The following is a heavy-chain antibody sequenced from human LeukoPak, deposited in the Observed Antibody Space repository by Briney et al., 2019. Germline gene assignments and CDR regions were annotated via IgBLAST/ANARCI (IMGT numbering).Heavy chain of an antibody. Sequence: GGSLRLSCAASGFTFSSYGMHWVRQAPGKGLEWVAVISYDGSNKYYADSVKGRFAISRDNSKNTLYLQMNSLRAEDTAVYYCANDQQWELPYQHWGQGTLVTVSS. CDR2: ISYDGSNK. D-gene: IGHD1-26*01. V-gene: IGHV3-30*18. CDR1: GFTFSSYG. J-gene: IGHJ1*01. CDR3: ANDQQWELPYQH.